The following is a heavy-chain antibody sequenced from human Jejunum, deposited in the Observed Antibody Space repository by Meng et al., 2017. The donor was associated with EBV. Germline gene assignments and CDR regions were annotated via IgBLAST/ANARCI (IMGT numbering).Heavy chain of an antibody. CDR1: GASISSSHW. D-gene: IGHD5-12*01. CDR2: IYYTGRT. J-gene: IGHJ5*02. V-gene: IGHV4-4*02. CDR3: ATSMSGYSYGYS. Sequence: VQVQASGPGLVQPSGTLSLTCAVSGASISSSHWWSWVRQAPGEGLEWIGEIYYTGRTNYNPSLKSRVSMSIDKSKNQFSLNLNSVTVADTAVYYCATSMSGYSYGYSWGQGTLVTVSS.